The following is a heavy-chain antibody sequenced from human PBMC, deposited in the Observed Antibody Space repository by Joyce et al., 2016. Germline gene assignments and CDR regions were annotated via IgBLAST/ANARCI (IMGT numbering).Heavy chain of an antibody. CDR2: INGGGGRT. CDR3: ARGYPVAGEKFDY. V-gene: IGHV3-23*04. CDR1: GFPFSRYA. J-gene: IGHJ4*02. Sequence: EVQLVESGGGLIKPGGSLRLSCVASGFPFSRYAMRWVRQAPGKGLEWVSAINGGGGRTYFADSVMGRFSISRDNSKDTLFLQMDSLRGDDTAIYYCARGYPVAGEKFDYWGQGIQVTVSS. D-gene: IGHD2-15*01.